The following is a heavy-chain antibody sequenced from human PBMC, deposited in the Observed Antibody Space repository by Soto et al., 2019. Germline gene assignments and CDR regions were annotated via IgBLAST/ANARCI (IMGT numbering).Heavy chain of an antibody. CDR3: AKRAFYYESSGFYYFDY. CDR1: GVNFGSYA. Sequence: GGSLRLSCAASGVNFGSYAMNWVRQAPGRGLEWVSVIGGSTDYAESVKGRFTISRDNSKDTLYLQMNSLRADDTAVYYCAKRAFYYESSGFYYFDYWGQGTLVTVSS. J-gene: IGHJ4*02. CDR2: IGGST. V-gene: IGHV3-23*01. D-gene: IGHD3-22*01.